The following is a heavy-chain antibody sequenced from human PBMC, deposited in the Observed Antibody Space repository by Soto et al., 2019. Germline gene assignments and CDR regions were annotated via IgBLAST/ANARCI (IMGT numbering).Heavy chain of an antibody. V-gene: IGHV1-69*01. CDR2: VISLFGTA. CDR1: GGTFSSHS. J-gene: IGHJ4*02. CDR3: AREVGYGDFSAALLD. D-gene: IGHD4-17*01. Sequence: AQLRQSGAEVKKPGSSVKVSCKASGGTFSSHSINWVRQAPGQGLEWMGGVISLFGTANYAHNFKGRVTITADQSTSTAYMELNSLRSDDTAVYYCAREVGYGDFSAALLDWGQGTLVTVSS.